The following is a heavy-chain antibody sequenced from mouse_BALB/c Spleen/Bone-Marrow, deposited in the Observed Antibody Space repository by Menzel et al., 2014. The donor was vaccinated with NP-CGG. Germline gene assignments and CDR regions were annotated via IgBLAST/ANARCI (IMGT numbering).Heavy chain of an antibody. CDR1: GFNIKDTY. J-gene: IGHJ2*01. V-gene: IGHV14-3*02. CDR2: IDPANGNT. D-gene: IGHD1-2*01. Sequence: VQLKEFGAELVKPGASVKLSCTASGFNIKDTYMHWVKQRPEQGLEWIGRIDPANGNTKYDPKFQGKATITADTSSNTAYLQLSSLTSEDTAVYYCARYRLGTYFDYWGQGTTLTVSS. CDR3: ARYRLGTYFDY.